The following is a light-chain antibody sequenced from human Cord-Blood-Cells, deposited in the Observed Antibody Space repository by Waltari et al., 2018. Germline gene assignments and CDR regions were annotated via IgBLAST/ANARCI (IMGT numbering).Light chain of an antibody. CDR2: EGS. J-gene: IGLJ3*02. Sequence: QSALTQPASVSGSPGQSITISCTGTGSAVGSSNLVSWYQQHPGKAPKLMIYEGSKRPSGVSNRFSGSKSGNTASLTISGLQAEDEADYYCCSYAGSSTWVFGGGTKLTVL. CDR3: CSYAGSSTWV. CDR1: GSAVGSSNL. V-gene: IGLV2-23*01.